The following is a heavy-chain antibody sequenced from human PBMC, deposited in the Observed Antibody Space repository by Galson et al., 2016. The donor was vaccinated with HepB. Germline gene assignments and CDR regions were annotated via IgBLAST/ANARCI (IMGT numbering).Heavy chain of an antibody. CDR3: AHLRVSLVGGPPAASNCYGMEV. J-gene: IGHJ6*02. D-gene: IGHD2-2*01. Sequence: PALVKPTQTLTLTCTFSGFSLTTTGVGVGWIRQPPGKTLDWLALIYWDDDTRYNPSLESRLTITKDTSKNQVVLTMTHMDPVDTATHYCAHLRVSLVGGPPAASNCYGMEVWGQGTTVTVSS. V-gene: IGHV2-5*02. CDR1: GFSLTTTGVG. CDR2: IYWDDDT.